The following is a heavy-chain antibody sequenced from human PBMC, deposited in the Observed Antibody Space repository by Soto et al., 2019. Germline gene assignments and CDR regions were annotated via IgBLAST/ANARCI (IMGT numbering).Heavy chain of an antibody. D-gene: IGHD1-1*01. CDR1: GYRFTSQY. V-gene: IGHV1-46*03. J-gene: IGHJ5*02. CDR3: ARDQSWHDLVWCFDP. CDR2: IYPGGGNI. Sequence: ASAKVSCKAIGYRFTSQYMHGGRQAPGQGVEWMGTIYPGGGNIAYAQKFKGRVTMTKATSTSTVYMELNSLTSDDTAVYYCARDQSWHDLVWCFDPWGQGTLVTVSS.